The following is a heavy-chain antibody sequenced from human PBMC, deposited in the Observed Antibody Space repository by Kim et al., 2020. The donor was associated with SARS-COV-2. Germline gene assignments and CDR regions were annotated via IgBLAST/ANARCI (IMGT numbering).Heavy chain of an antibody. D-gene: IGHD1-26*01. Sequence: SETLSLTCAVSGGSISSSNWWSWVRQPPGTGLEWIGEIYHSGSTNYNPSLKSRVTISVDKSKNQFSLKLSSVTAADTAVYYCARAPLVGDTSAVFDPWGQGTLVTVSS. V-gene: IGHV4-4*02. CDR2: IYHSGST. CDR1: GGSISSSNW. CDR3: ARAPLVGDTSAVFDP. J-gene: IGHJ5*02.